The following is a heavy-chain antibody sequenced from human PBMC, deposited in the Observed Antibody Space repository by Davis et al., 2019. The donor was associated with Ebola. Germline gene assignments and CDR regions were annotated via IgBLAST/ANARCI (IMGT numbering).Heavy chain of an antibody. CDR3: ARIVNNYYDSSGPF. CDR1: GFTFSSYS. D-gene: IGHD3-22*01. CDR2: ISSSSSYI. Sequence: PGGSLRLSCAASGFTFSSYSMSWVRQAPGKGLEWVSSISSSSSYIYYADSVKGRFTISRDNAKNSLYLQMNSLRAEDTAVYYCARIVNNYYDSSGPFWGQGTLVTVSS. J-gene: IGHJ4*02. V-gene: IGHV3-21*01.